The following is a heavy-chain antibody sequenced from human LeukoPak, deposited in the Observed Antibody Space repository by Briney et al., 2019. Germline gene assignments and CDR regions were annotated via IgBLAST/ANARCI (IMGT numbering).Heavy chain of an antibody. V-gene: IGHV3-30*02. Sequence: GGSLRLSCAASGFTFSSYGMHWVRQAPGKGLEWVAFIRYDGSNKYYADSVKGRFTISRDNSKNTLYLQMNSLRAEDTAVYYCAKTPNSGYDLFDYWGQGTLVTVSS. CDR1: GFTFSSYG. J-gene: IGHJ4*02. D-gene: IGHD5-12*01. CDR3: AKTPNSGYDLFDY. CDR2: IRYDGSNK.